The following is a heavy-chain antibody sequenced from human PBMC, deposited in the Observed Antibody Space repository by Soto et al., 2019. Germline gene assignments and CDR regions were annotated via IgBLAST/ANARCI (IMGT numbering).Heavy chain of an antibody. CDR1: GGSISNSAYF. J-gene: IGHJ4*02. CDR2: IYYSGST. V-gene: IGHV4-31*03. CDR3: ARHRARFDILVGIDY. D-gene: IGHD3-9*01. Sequence: SETLSLTCTVSGGSISNSAYFWSWVRQPPGKGLEWIGYIYYSGSTYYNPSLKSRVTISVDTSKNQFSLKLSSVTAADTAVYYCARHRARFDILVGIDYWGQGTLVTVSS.